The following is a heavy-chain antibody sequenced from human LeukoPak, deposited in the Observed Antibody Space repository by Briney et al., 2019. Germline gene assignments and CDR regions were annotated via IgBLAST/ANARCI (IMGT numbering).Heavy chain of an antibody. V-gene: IGHV3-66*02. CDR1: GFTVSSNY. J-gene: IGHJ6*02. D-gene: IGHD3-22*01. CDR2: IYSGGST. CDR3: ARDRTYDYYDSSGSMNYGMDV. Sequence: GGSLRLSCAAYGFTVSSNYMSWVRQAPGKGLEWVSVIYSGGSTYYADSVKGRFTISRDNSKNTLYLQMNRLRAEDTAVYYCARDRTYDYYDSSGSMNYGMDVWGQGTTVTVSS.